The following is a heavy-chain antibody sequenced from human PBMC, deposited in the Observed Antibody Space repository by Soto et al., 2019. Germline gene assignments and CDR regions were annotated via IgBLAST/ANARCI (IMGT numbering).Heavy chain of an antibody. CDR1: GDSISPSY. J-gene: IGHJ4*02. CDR2: IHHSGKS. CDR3: ASRGVTSCWSGGSCYARGFDY. V-gene: IGHV4-59*01. D-gene: IGHD2-15*01. Sequence: SETLSLTCAVSGDSISPSYWTWIRQSPGKGLECIGCIHHSGKSNYSPSLRSRVTISVDTSKNQFSLKLNSMTAADTAVYYCASRGVTSCWSGGSCYARGFDYWGQGTLVTVSS.